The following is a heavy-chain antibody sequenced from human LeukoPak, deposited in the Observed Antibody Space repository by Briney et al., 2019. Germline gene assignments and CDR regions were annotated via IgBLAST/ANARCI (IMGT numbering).Heavy chain of an antibody. J-gene: IGHJ6*02. V-gene: IGHV3-7*01. CDR2: IKQDRSDK. CDR1: GFTFSTYW. D-gene: IGHD3-16*02. Sequence: GGSLRLSCAASGFTFSTYWMSWVRQAPGKGLEWVANIKQDRSDKFYADSMKGRFTISRDNAKNSVYLQMDSLRVEDTAVYYCTRDYRGKDVWGRGTTVTVSS. CDR3: TRDYRGKDV.